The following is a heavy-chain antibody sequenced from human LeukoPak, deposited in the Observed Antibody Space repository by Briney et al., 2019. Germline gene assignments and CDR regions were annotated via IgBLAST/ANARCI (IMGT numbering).Heavy chain of an antibody. Sequence: SETLSLTCTVSGGSISTYYWSWIRQPPGKGLEWIGYIYDSGGTNYSPSLKSRVTISVDTSKNQFSLRLNSVTAADTAGYYCARGPMVRGVHYFDYWGQGTLVTVSS. CDR2: IYDSGGT. CDR1: GGSISTYY. D-gene: IGHD3-10*01. J-gene: IGHJ4*02. CDR3: ARGPMVRGVHYFDY. V-gene: IGHV4-59*01.